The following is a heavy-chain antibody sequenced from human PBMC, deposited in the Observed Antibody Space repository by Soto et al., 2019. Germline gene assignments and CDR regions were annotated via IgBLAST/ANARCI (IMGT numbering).Heavy chain of an antibody. D-gene: IGHD4-17*01. Sequence: QVQLVQSGAEVKKPGSSLKVSCKASGGTFSSYAISWVRQAPGQGLEWMGGIIPIFGTANYAQKFQGRVTITADESTSTAYMELSSLRSEDTAVYYCARDHTYYGDKYYFDYWGQGTLVTVSS. CDR1: GGTFSSYA. J-gene: IGHJ4*02. CDR3: ARDHTYYGDKYYFDY. CDR2: IIPIFGTA. V-gene: IGHV1-69*12.